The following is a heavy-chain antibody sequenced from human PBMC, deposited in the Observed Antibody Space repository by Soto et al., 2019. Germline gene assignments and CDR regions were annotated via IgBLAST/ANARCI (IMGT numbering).Heavy chain of an antibody. CDR2: IKQDGSEK. V-gene: IGHV3-7*03. J-gene: IGHJ6*02. D-gene: IGHD3-3*01. CDR1: GFTFSSYW. CDR3: ARRSPSSNYDFWSGYPNYYYYGMDV. Sequence: PGGSLRLSCAASGFTFSSYWMSWVRQAPGKGLEWVANIKQDGSEKYYVDSVKGRFTISRDNAKNSLYLQMNSLRAEDTAVYYCARRSPSSNYDFWSGYPNYYYYGMDVWGQGTTVTVSS.